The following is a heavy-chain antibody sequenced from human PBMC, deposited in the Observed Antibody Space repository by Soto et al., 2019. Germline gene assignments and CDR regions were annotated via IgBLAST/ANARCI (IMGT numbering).Heavy chain of an antibody. CDR1: GIAFGSYG. Sequence: ESGSGVVQPGRSLRLSCAASGIAFGSYGMHWVRQAPGKGLEWVAGISYDGSHQYYVDSVKGRFTISRDSSKNALYLQMNSLRPEDTAVYYCAKDIRGGIMMVRGVLDYWGQGTLVTLSS. CDR3: AKDIRGGIMMVRGVLDY. CDR2: ISYDGSHQ. V-gene: IGHV3-30*18. J-gene: IGHJ4*02. D-gene: IGHD3-10*01.